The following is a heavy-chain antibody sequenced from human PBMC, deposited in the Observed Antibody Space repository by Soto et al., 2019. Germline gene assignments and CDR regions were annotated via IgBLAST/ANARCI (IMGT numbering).Heavy chain of an antibody. J-gene: IGHJ6*01. V-gene: IGHV1-2*02. Sequence: ASVKVSCKASGYTFTGYYMQWVRQAPGQGLEWMGWINPNSGGTNYAQKFQGRVTMTRDTSISTAYMELSRLRSDDTAVYYCARDTVTTSYYYYYYGMDGWGQGTTVTVSS. CDR1: GYTFTGYY. D-gene: IGHD4-4*01. CDR2: INPNSGGT. CDR3: ARDTVTTSYYYYYYGMDG.